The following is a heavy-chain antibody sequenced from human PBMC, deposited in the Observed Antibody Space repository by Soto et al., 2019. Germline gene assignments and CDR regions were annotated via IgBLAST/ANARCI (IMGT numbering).Heavy chain of an antibody. CDR1: GVSLTSGNW. CDR2: IFHDGTA. J-gene: IGHJ4*02. CDR3: ARLVYDTRLNYMYFDF. Sequence: QVKLQESGPGLATPSGTLSLTCAVSGVSLTSGNWWTWVRQSPQRGLEYIGEIFHDGTANYYPSFERRVAMSVDTSRNQFCLTLTSVTAADTAVYFCARLVYDTRLNYMYFDFWGPGTLVTVSS. D-gene: IGHD3-10*01. V-gene: IGHV4-4*02.